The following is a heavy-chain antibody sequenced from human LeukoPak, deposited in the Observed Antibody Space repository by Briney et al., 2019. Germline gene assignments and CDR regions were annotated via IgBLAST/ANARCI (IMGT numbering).Heavy chain of an antibody. D-gene: IGHD3-3*01. CDR3: AKDLQDNYDFWSGYYRDY. CDR1: GFTFSSYA. Sequence: GGSLRLSCAASGFTFSSYAMSWVRQAPGKGLEWVSAISGRGGSTYYADSVKGRFTISRDNSKNTLYLQMNSLRAEDTAVYYCAKDLQDNYDFWSGYYRDYWGQGTLVTVSS. CDR2: ISGRGGST. J-gene: IGHJ4*02. V-gene: IGHV3-23*01.